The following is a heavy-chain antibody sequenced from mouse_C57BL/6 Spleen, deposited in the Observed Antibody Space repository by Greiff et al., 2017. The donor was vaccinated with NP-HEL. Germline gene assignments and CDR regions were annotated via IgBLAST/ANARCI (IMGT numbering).Heavy chain of an antibody. D-gene: IGHD2-1*01. CDR2: ISGGGGNT. J-gene: IGHJ1*03. CDR1: GFTFSSYT. Sequence: EVKLEESGGGLVKPGGSLKLSCAASGFTFSSYTMSWVRQTPEKRLEWVATISGGGGNTYYPDSVKGRFTISRDNAKNTLYLQMSSLRSEDTALYYCARHDGKGWYFDVWGTGTTVTVSS. CDR3: ARHDGKGWYFDV. V-gene: IGHV5-9*01.